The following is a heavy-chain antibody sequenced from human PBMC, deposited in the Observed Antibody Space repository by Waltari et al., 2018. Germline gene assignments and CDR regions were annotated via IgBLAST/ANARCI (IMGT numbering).Heavy chain of an antibody. CDR3: ARDRFGRGVPDD. CDR1: GGSISSHY. D-gene: IGHD3-16*01. Sequence: QVQLQESGPGLVKPSETLSLTCTVSGGSISSHYWSWIRQPPGKGLEWIGYIYYRGSTNYNPSLKSRVTISVDTSKNQFSLKLSSVTAADTAVYYCARDRFGRGVPDDWGQGTLVIVSS. V-gene: IGHV4-59*11. J-gene: IGHJ4*02. CDR2: IYYRGST.